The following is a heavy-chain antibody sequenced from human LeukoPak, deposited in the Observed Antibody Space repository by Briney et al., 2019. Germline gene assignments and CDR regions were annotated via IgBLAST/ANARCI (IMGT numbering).Heavy chain of an antibody. CDR3: ARELYDILTGRSEAFDI. D-gene: IGHD3-9*01. CDR2: ISYDGSNK. V-gene: IGHV3-30-3*01. CDR1: GFTFSSYA. Sequence: PGGSLRLSCAASGFTFSSYAMHWVRQAPGKGLEWVAVISYDGSNKYYADSVKGRFTISRDNSKNTLYLQMNSLRAEDTAVHYCARELYDILTGRSEAFDIWGQGTMVTVSS. J-gene: IGHJ3*02.